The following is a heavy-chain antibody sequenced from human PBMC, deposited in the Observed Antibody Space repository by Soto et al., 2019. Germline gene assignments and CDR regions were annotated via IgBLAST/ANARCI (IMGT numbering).Heavy chain of an antibody. Sequence: QVQLVQSGAEVKKPGASVKVSCKASGYTFTSYGISWVRQAPGQGLEWMGWISAYNGNTNYAQKLQGRVTMTTDTPTRTAYMELRSLRSYDTAVYYWARDLPLALVLGGFDYWGQGTLVTVSS. V-gene: IGHV1-18*04. CDR2: ISAYNGNT. J-gene: IGHJ4*02. D-gene: IGHD6-13*01. CDR1: GYTFTSYG. CDR3: ARDLPLALVLGGFDY.